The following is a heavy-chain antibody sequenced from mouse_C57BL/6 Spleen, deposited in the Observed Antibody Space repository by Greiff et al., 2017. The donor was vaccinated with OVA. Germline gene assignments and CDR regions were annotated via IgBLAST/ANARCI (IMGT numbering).Heavy chain of an antibody. CDR2: IDPSDSYT. V-gene: IGHV1-69*01. D-gene: IGHD4-1*01. CDR3: ARDWDRYFDV. Sequence: VQLQQPGAELVMPGALVKLSCKASGYTFTSYWMHWVKQRPGQGLEWIGEIDPSDSYTNYNQKFKGKSTLTVDKSSSTAYMQLSSLTSEDSAVYYCARDWDRYFDVWGTGTTVTVSS. CDR1: GYTFTSYW. J-gene: IGHJ1*03.